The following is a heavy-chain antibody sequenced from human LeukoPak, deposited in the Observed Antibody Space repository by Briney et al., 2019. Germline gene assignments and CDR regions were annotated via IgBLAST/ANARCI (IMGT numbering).Heavy chain of an antibody. D-gene: IGHD6-19*01. J-gene: IGHJ5*02. CDR2: IHPNTGGT. Sequence: EASVKVSCKASGYTFTNYYIHWVRQAPGQGLEWMGWIHPNTGGTNFAQYFQGRVTMTRDTSISTAYMELSRLRSDDTAVYYCARVAGWHWFDPWGQGTLVTVSS. CDR3: ARVAGWHWFDP. V-gene: IGHV1-2*02. CDR1: GYTFTNYY.